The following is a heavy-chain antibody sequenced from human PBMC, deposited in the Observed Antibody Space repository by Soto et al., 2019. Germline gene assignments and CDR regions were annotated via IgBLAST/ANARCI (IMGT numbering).Heavy chain of an antibody. V-gene: IGHV4-31*03. CDR2: INYSGTT. CDR1: GGSISSDNFI. Sequence: PSETRSLTCSVSGGSISSDNFIWSWHRQFPGKGLVWIGYINYSGTTYYNPSLRRRITMSVDTSKNQFALKLSSVTDADTAVYYCARDHKYDAFDVWGQGTPVTVS. CDR3: ARDHKYDAFDV. J-gene: IGHJ3*01.